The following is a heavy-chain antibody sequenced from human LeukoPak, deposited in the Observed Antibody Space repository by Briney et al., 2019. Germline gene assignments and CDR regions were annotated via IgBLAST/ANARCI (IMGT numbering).Heavy chain of an antibody. J-gene: IGHJ4*02. CDR2: IRYGGST. Sequence: KPSETLSLTCTVSGGSISSYYWGWIRQPPGKGLEWIGTIRYGGSTFYNPSLKSRVTISLDTSRNQFSLKLNSVTAADTAVYYCARDGSRSYSDYWGRGTLVTVSS. CDR3: ARDGSRSYSDY. CDR1: GGSISSYY. V-gene: IGHV4-39*07. D-gene: IGHD3-10*01.